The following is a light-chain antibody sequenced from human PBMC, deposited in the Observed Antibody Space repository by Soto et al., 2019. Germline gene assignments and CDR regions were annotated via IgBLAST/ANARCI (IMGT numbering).Light chain of an antibody. V-gene: IGKV3-20*01. CDR3: QQYGRSWT. CDR1: QSVSSSY. CDR2: GAS. Sequence: EIVLTQSPGTLSLSPGERATLSCRASQSVSSSYLAWYQQKPGQAPRLLIYGASSRATGIPDRFSGSGSVTDFTLTISRLEPEDFAVYYCQQYGRSWTFGQGTKVEIK. J-gene: IGKJ1*01.